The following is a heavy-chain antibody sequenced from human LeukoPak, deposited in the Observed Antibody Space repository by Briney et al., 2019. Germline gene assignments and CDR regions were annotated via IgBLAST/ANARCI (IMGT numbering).Heavy chain of an antibody. D-gene: IGHD1-26*01. CDR3: ARDWPGELPPYYFDY. CDR2: IYYSGST. Sequence: SETLSLTCTVSGGSISSSSYYWGWIRQPPGKGLEWIGSIYYSGSTYYNPSLKSRVTISVDTSKNQFSLKLSSVTAADTAVYYCARDWPGELPPYYFDYWGQGTLVTVSS. J-gene: IGHJ4*02. CDR1: GGSISSSSYY. V-gene: IGHV4-39*07.